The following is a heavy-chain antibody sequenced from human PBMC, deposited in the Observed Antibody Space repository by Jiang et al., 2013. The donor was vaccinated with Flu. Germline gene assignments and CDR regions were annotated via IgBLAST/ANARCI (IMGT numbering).Heavy chain of an antibody. J-gene: IGHJ5*02. D-gene: IGHD3-9*01. CDR3: ALMGYYDILTGYPHNWFDP. CDR1: GFSLSTSGMR. CDR2: IDWDDDK. V-gene: IGHV2-70*04. Sequence: TFSGFSLSTSGMRVSWIRQPPGKALEWLARIDWDDDKYCSTSLKTRLTISKDTSKNQVVLTMTNMDPVDTATYYCALMGYYDILTGYPHNWFDPWGQGTLVTVSS.